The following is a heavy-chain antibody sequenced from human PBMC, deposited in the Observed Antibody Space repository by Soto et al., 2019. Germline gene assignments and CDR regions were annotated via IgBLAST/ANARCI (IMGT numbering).Heavy chain of an antibody. CDR3: AGVTWLRGMDA. CDR1: GDSVSSNSGA. Sequence: SQTLSLTCAISGDSVSSNSGAWNWIRQSPSRGLEWLGRTYYRSRWSFDYALSVKSRVTIDPDTSKNQFSLHLDSLTPEDTAVYYCAGVTWLRGMDAWGKGTPVTVSS. CDR2: TYYRSRWSF. D-gene: IGHD3-10*01. J-gene: IGHJ6*04. V-gene: IGHV6-1*01.